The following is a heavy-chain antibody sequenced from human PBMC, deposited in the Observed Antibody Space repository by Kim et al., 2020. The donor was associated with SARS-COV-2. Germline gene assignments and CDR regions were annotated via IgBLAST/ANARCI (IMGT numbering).Heavy chain of an antibody. V-gene: IGHV3-33*01. Sequence: GGSLRLSCAASGFTFNDYVMYWVRQSPGKGLEWVALIYYNGSHENYTDSVKGRCTISRDNTKNTLYLQMNNRRDDDAAVYYCAGGRLPFTVWTDFD. D-gene: IGHD2-15*01. J-gene: IGHJ4*01. CDR3: AGGRLPFTVWTDFD. CDR2: IYYNGSHE. CDR1: GFTFNDYV.